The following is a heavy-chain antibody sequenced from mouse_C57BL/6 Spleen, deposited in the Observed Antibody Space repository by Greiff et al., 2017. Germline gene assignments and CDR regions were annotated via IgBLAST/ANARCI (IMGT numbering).Heavy chain of an antibody. J-gene: IGHJ2*01. CDR2: IHPNSGST. Sequence: QVQLQQSGAELVKPGASVKLSCKASGYTFTSYWMHWVKQRPGQGLEWIGMIHPNSGSTNYNEKFKSKATLTVDKSSSTAYMQLSSLTSEDSAVYYCARALDYYGSRYFDYWGQGTTLTVSS. V-gene: IGHV1-64*01. CDR3: ARALDYYGSRYFDY. D-gene: IGHD1-1*01. CDR1: GYTFTSYW.